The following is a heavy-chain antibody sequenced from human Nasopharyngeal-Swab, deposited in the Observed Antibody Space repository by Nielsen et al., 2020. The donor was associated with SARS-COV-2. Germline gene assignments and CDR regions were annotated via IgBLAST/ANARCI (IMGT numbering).Heavy chain of an antibody. J-gene: IGHJ4*02. V-gene: IGHV3-48*02. CDR3: ARDVAIVGATLEN. CDR2: ISSSSSTS. D-gene: IGHD1-26*01. Sequence: VREMTGKGLEWVAYISSSSSTSYYADSVKGRFTISRDNPKNSLYLQMNSLRDEDTALYYCARDVAIVGATLENWGQGTLVTVSS.